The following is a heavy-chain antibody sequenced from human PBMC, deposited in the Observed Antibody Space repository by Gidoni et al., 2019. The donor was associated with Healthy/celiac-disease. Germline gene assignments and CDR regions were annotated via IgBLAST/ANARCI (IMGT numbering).Heavy chain of an antibody. Sequence: QVQLVQSGAEVKKPGASVKVSCKASGYTFTGYYMHWVRQAPGQGLEWMGWINPNSGGTNYAQKFQGRVTMTRDTSISTAYMELSRLRSDDTAVYYCARALGVVREGYYMDVWGKGTTVTVSS. CDR3: ARALGVVREGYYMDV. J-gene: IGHJ6*03. CDR2: INPNSGGT. CDR1: GYTFTGYY. D-gene: IGHD3-3*01. V-gene: IGHV1-2*02.